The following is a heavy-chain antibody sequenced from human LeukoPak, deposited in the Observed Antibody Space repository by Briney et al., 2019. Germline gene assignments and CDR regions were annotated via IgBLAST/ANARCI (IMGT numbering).Heavy chain of an antibody. D-gene: IGHD3-22*01. CDR2: ISNSNSYT. V-gene: IGHV3-11*05. Sequence: GGSLRLSCAASGFTFSDYYMSWIRPAPGKGLEWVSYISNSNSYTNHADHVKGRFTISTDNAKTSLYLQMNSLRAEDTAFYSCGRDVRYYYDSSGYYYGWYFDLWGRGTLVTVSS. J-gene: IGHJ2*01. CDR3: GRDVRYYYDSSGYYYGWYFDL. CDR1: GFTFSDYY.